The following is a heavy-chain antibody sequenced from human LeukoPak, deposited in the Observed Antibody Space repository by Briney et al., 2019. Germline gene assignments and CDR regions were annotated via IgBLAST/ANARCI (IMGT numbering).Heavy chain of an antibody. CDR3: AREKMAAAGADAFDI. Sequence: GGSLRLSCAASGFTFSSYSMNWVRQAPGKGLEWVSSISSGSSYIYYADSVKGRFTISRDNAKNSLYLQMNSLRAEDTAVYYCAREKMAAAGADAFDIWGQGTMVTVSS. V-gene: IGHV3-21*01. CDR2: ISSGSSYI. CDR1: GFTFSSYS. D-gene: IGHD6-13*01. J-gene: IGHJ3*02.